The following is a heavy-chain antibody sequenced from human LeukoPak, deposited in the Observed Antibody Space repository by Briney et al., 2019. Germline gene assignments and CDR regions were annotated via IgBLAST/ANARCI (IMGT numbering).Heavy chain of an antibody. Sequence: SETLSLTCTVSGGSISSSSYYWGWIRQPPGKGLEWIGYIYYSGSTNYNPSLKSRVTISVDTSKNQFSLKLSSVTAADTAVYYCARDYGDYFDYWSQGTLVTVSS. CDR1: GGSISSSSYY. CDR3: ARDYGDYFDY. J-gene: IGHJ4*02. CDR2: IYYSGST. D-gene: IGHD4-17*01. V-gene: IGHV4-61*01.